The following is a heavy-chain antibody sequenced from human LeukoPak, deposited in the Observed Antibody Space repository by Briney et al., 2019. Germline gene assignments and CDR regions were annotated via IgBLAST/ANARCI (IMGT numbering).Heavy chain of an antibody. J-gene: IGHJ6*02. Sequence: GGSLRLSCAASGFTFSSYWMHWVRQAPGKGLVWVSRINSGGSSTSYADSVKGRFTISRDNAKNTLYLQMNSLRAEDTAVYYCARDIPTYYYYYYGMDVWGQGTTVTVSS. CDR3: ARDIPTYYYYYYGMDV. CDR2: INSGGSST. D-gene: IGHD2-2*02. CDR1: GFTFSSYW. V-gene: IGHV3-74*01.